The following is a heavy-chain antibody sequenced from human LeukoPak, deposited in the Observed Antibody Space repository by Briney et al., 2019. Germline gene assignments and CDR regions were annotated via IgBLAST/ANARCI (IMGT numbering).Heavy chain of an antibody. J-gene: IGHJ3*02. CDR2: IYSGGST. CDR1: GFTVSSNS. Sequence: GGSLRLSCAASGFTVSSNSMSWVRQAPGKGLEWVSVIYSGGSTYYADSVKGRFTISRDNAKNTLYVQMNSLRAEDTAVYYCSTGSGHAFDIWGRGTMVTVSS. CDR3: STGSGHAFDI. D-gene: IGHD3-10*01. V-gene: IGHV3-53*01.